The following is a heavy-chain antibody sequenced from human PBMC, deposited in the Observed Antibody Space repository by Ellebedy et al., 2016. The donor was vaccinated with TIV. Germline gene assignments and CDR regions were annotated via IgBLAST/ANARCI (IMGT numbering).Heavy chain of an antibody. V-gene: IGHV1-18*04. CDR1: GSTFTSYD. D-gene: IGHD4-17*01. CDR2: IDIYTGKT. Sequence: AASVKVSCKASGSTFTSYDISWVRQAPGQGLEWMGWIDIYTGKTNYAQKLQGRVTMTTDTSTSTAYMYLSSLRSDDTAVYYCARDERHTTTVSRYWGQGTLVTVSS. CDR3: ARDERHTTTVSRY. J-gene: IGHJ4*02.